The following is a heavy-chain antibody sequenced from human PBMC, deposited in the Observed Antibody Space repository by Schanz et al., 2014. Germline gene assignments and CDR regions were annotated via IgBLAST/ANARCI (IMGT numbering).Heavy chain of an antibody. CDR1: GFTFSSYD. CDR2: VSRSTPDI. Sequence: EVQLVESGGGLVQPGGSLRLSCVASGFTFSSYDVFWVRQAPGKGLEWVSYVSRSTPDIYYADSVKGRFTMSRDNAKNSVFLQMNSLRAEDTAVYYCVRDSFFAFDYWGQGTLXTVSS. D-gene: IGHD3-3*01. V-gene: IGHV3-48*01. J-gene: IGHJ4*02. CDR3: VRDSFFAFDY.